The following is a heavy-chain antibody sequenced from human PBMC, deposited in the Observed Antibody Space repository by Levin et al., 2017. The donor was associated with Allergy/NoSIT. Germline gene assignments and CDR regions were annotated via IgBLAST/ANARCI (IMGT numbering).Heavy chain of an antibody. CDR1: GFAFSDYY. Sequence: GGSLRLSCVASGFAFSDYYMTWIRQAPGKGLEWISYISFSSSYTNYADSVQGRFTISRDNAKSSLYLQMHSLRDDDTAVYYCAQRRRGRNWLDPWGPGTLVTVSS. CDR2: ISFSSSYT. V-gene: IGHV3-11*03. D-gene: IGHD1-14*01. CDR3: AQRRRGRNWLDP. J-gene: IGHJ5*02.